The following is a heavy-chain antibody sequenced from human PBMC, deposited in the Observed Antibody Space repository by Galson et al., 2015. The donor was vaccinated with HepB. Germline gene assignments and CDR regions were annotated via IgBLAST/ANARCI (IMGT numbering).Heavy chain of an antibody. CDR3: ARDMLGNYVV. J-gene: IGHJ4*02. CDR1: GFTVSSNY. Sequence: SLRLSCAASGFTVSSNYMSWVRQAPGKGLEWVSVIYSGGSTYYTDSVKGRFTISRDNSKNTLYLQMNSLRAEDTAVYYCARDMLGNYVVWGQGTLVTVSS. V-gene: IGHV3-66*01. D-gene: IGHD2-8*01. CDR2: IYSGGST.